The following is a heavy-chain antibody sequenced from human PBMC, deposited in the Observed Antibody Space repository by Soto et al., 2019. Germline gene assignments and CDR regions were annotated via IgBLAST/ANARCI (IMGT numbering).Heavy chain of an antibody. D-gene: IGHD3-10*01. CDR1: GGSISSGSYY. V-gene: IGHV4-39*01. CDR3: AGLYYGSGSYNWFDP. J-gene: IGHJ5*02. CDR2: IYYSGST. Sequence: SETLSLTCTFSGGSISSGSYYWGLIRQPPGKGLEWIGSIYYSGSTYYNPSLKSRVTISVDTSKNQFSLKLSSVTAADTAVYYCAGLYYGSGSYNWFDPWGQGTVVT.